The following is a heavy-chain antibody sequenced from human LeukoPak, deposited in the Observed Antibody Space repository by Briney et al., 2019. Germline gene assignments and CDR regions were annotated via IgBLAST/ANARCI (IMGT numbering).Heavy chain of an antibody. J-gene: IGHJ4*02. V-gene: IGHV3-30*02. CDR2: IRYDGSNK. CDR3: AKYRIVGATIDY. Sequence: PGGSLRLSCAASGFTFSSYGMHSVRQAPGKGLEWVALIRYDGSNKYYADSVKGRFTISRDNSKNTLYLQMNSLRAEDTAVYYCAKYRIVGATIDYWGQGTLVTVSS. D-gene: IGHD1-26*01. CDR1: GFTFSSYG.